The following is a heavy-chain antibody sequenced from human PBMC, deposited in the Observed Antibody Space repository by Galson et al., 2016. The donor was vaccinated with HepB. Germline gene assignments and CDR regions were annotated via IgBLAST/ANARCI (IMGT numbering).Heavy chain of an antibody. CDR2: IYHSGNI. J-gene: IGHJ6*02. CDR3: ATMVPEYYFAMHV. V-gene: IGHV4-59*01. Sequence: ETLSLTCTVSGGPISSYYWSWIRQPPGKGPEWIGYIYHSGNINYNSSLKSRVTISVDTSKNQFSLKLTSVTAADTAVYYCATMVPEYYFAMHVWGLGTTVTVSS. CDR1: GGPISSYY. D-gene: IGHD2-8*01.